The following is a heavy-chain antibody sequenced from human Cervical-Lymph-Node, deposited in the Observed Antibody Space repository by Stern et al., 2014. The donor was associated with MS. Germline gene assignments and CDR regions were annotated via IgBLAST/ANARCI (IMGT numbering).Heavy chain of an antibody. CDR2: INPNSGDA. J-gene: IGHJ4*02. Sequence: QDQLVQSGAEVKKPGASVKVSCKASGYTFSNYYMHWVRQAPGRGLEWMGRINPNSGDAKYGQKFLGRVTMTRDTSVNTAYMELSSLRSDDTAVYFCARGPYYYENSAYYPHFDHWGQGTLVNVSS. D-gene: IGHD3-22*01. CDR1: GYTFSNYY. CDR3: ARGPYYYENSAYYPHFDH. V-gene: IGHV1-2*06.